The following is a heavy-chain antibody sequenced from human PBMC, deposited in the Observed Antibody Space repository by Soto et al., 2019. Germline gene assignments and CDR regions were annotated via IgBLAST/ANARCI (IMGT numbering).Heavy chain of an antibody. Sequence: GGSLRLSCAASGFTFSSYGMHWVRQAPGKGLEWVAVIWYDGSNKYYADSVKGRFTISRDNSKNTLYLQMNSLRAEDTAVYYCARDLTYYDFWSGYYRGYYYYGMDVWGQGTTVTV. CDR2: IWYDGSNK. D-gene: IGHD3-3*01. CDR3: ARDLTYYDFWSGYYRGYYYYGMDV. J-gene: IGHJ6*02. CDR1: GFTFSSYG. V-gene: IGHV3-33*01.